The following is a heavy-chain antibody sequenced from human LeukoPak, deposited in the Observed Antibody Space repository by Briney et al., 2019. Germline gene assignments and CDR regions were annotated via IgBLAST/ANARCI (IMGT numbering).Heavy chain of an antibody. D-gene: IGHD2-2*01. CDR3: ARDRHIVVVPAALN. CDR2: IYSGGDT. J-gene: IGHJ4*02. V-gene: IGHV3-53*01. CDR1: GFTVSSNY. Sequence: GGSLRLSCATSGFTVSSNYMSWVRQAPGKGLEWVSVIYSGGDTYYADSVKGRFTISRDNYKNTLYLQMNNLGAEDTAVYYCARDRHIVVVPAALNWGQGTLVTVSS.